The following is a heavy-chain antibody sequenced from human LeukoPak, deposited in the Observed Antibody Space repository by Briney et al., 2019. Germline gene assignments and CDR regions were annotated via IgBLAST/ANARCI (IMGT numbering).Heavy chain of an antibody. Sequence: KAGGSLRLSCAASGFTFSSYEMNWVRQAPGKGLEWVSYISSSGNTIYYADSVKGRFTISRDNAKNSLYLQMNSLRAEDTAVYYCARRGEFYGDYGGAYYWGQGTLVTVSS. CDR2: ISSSGNTI. D-gene: IGHD4-17*01. CDR1: GFTFSSYE. V-gene: IGHV3-48*03. J-gene: IGHJ4*02. CDR3: ARRGEFYGDYGGAYY.